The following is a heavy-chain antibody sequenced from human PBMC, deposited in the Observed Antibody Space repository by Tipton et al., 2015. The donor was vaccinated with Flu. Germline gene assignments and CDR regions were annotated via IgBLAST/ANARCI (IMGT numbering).Heavy chain of an antibody. V-gene: IGHV4-59*01. CDR1: GGSISTYY. CDR2: IYYSGST. J-gene: IGHJ4*02. Sequence: TLSLTCTVSGGSISTYYWNWIRQPPGKGLEWIGYIYYSGSTNYNPSLKSRVTISVDTSKNQFSLTPSSVTAADTAVYYCARELVVVATIDYWGQGTLVTVSS. D-gene: IGHD2-15*01. CDR3: ARELVVVATIDY.